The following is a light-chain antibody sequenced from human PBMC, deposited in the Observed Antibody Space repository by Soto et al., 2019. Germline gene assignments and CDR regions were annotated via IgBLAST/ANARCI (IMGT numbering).Light chain of an antibody. CDR3: QQCSEWPLIT. CDR1: ESVDRS. CDR2: GAS. Sequence: EIVMTQSPGTLSVSPGERAILSCRASESVDRSLAWYQQKPGQAPRLLIYGASTRAAGVPARFSCSGSGAELTLTISSLQSEDFAVYFCQQCSEWPLITFGQGTRLE. J-gene: IGKJ5*01. V-gene: IGKV3-15*01.